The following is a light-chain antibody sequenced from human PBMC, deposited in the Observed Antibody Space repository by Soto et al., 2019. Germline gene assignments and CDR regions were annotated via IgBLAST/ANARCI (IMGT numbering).Light chain of an antibody. CDR1: QGINDY. V-gene: IGKV1-9*01. Sequence: DIQLTQSPSFLSASVGDRVTITCRASQGINDYLAWYQQKPGKAPKLLIYAASTLQSEVPSRFSGSASGTEFTLTISSLQPEDFATYYCQQFNTYPLTFGGGTKV. J-gene: IGKJ4*01. CDR2: AAS. CDR3: QQFNTYPLT.